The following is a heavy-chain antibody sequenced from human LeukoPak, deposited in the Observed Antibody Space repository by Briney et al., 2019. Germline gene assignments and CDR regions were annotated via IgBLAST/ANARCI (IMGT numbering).Heavy chain of an antibody. CDR3: AAEAAYYYDSRDAFDV. D-gene: IGHD3-22*01. CDR1: GFTFTSSA. J-gene: IGHJ3*01. V-gene: IGHV1-58*01. Sequence: ASVKVSCKASGFTFTSSAVQWVRQARGQRLGWIGWIVVGSGNTNYAQKFQERVTITRDMSTSLVYMELSSLRSEDTAVYYCAAEAAYYYDSRDAFDVWGQGTMVTVSS. CDR2: IVVGSGNT.